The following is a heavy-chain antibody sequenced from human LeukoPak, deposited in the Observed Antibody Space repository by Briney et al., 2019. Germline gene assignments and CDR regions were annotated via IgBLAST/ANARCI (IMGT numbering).Heavy chain of an antibody. J-gene: IGHJ2*01. CDR1: GYSISSGYY. CDR2: IYHSGST. D-gene: IGHD3-22*01. V-gene: IGHV4-38-2*02. CDR3: ARVPDYYDSSGFRWYFDL. Sequence: SETLSLTCSVSGYSISSGYYWGWIRQPPGKGLEWIGSIYHSGSTHYNPSLKSRVTISVDMSKNQFSLKLSSVTAADTAVYYCARVPDYYDSSGFRWYFDLWGRGTLVTVSS.